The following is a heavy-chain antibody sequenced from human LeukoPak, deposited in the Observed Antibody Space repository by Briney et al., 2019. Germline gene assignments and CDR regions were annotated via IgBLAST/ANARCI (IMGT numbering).Heavy chain of an antibody. CDR1: GFTFDDYA. J-gene: IGHJ3*02. D-gene: IGHD1-14*01. CDR2: ISWNRGSI. Sequence: PGGSLRLSCAASGFTFDDYAMHWVRQAPGKGLEWVSGISWNRGSIGYADSVKGRFTISRDNAKNSLYLQMNSLRAEDTALYYCAEALPPRTRGAFDIWGQGTMVTVSS. V-gene: IGHV3-9*01. CDR3: AEALPPRTRGAFDI.